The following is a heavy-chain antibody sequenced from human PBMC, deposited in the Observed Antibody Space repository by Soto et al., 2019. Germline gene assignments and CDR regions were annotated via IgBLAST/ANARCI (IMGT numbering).Heavy chain of an antibody. CDR2: ISSSSSYI. V-gene: IGHV3-21*01. CDR3: ARDRHRSSWYSAPDYYFDY. CDR1: GFTFSSYS. D-gene: IGHD6-13*01. J-gene: IGHJ4*02. Sequence: PGGSLRLSCAASGFTFSSYSMNWVRQAPGKGLEWVSSISSSSSYIYYADSVKGRFTISRDNAKNSLYLQMNSLRAEDTAVYYCARDRHRSSWYSAPDYYFDYWGQGTLVTVSS.